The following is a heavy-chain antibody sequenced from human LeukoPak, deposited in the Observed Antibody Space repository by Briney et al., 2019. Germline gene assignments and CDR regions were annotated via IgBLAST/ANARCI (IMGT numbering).Heavy chain of an antibody. Sequence: PSETLSLTCTVSGGSISSGGYYWSWVRQAPGKGLEWVSAISGSGGSTYYADSVKGRFTISRDNSKNTLYLQMNSLRAEDTAVYYCAKAEDYYYDSSGYDDYWGQGTLVTVSS. V-gene: IGHV3-23*01. CDR3: AKAEDYYYDSSGYDDY. J-gene: IGHJ4*02. D-gene: IGHD3-22*01. CDR1: GGSISSGGYY. CDR2: ISGSGGST.